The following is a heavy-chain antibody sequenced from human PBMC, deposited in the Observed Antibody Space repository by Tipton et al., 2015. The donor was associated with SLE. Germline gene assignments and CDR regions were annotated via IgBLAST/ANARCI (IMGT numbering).Heavy chain of an antibody. D-gene: IGHD2-2*01. V-gene: IGHV4-31*03. Sequence: TLSLTCTVSGGSISSGGYYWSWIRQHPGKGLEWIGYIYYSGSTYYNPSLKSRVTISVDTSKNQFSLKLSSVTAAGTAVYYCASHSSHYCSSTSCYFDYLGQGTLVTGSS. CDR1: GGSISSGGYY. CDR2: IYYSGST. J-gene: IGHJ4*02. CDR3: ASHSSHYCSSTSCYFDY.